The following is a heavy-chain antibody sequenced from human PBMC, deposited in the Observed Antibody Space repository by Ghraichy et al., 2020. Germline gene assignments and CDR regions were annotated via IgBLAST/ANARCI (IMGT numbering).Heavy chain of an antibody. CDR2: ISGSGGST. CDR1: GFTFSSYA. V-gene: IGHV3-23*01. J-gene: IGHJ5*02. Sequence: GGSLRLSCAASGFTFSSYAMSWVRQAPGKGLEWVSAISGSGGSTYYADSVKGRFTISSDNSKNTLYLQMNSLRAEDTAVYYCAKALRKDDYGDYVNWFDPWGQGTLVTVSS. D-gene: IGHD4-17*01. CDR3: AKALRKDDYGDYVNWFDP.